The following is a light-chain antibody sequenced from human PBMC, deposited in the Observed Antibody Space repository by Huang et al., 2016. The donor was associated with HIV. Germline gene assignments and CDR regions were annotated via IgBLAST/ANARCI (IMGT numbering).Light chain of an antibody. CDR3: QKYDSAPRT. J-gene: IGKJ1*01. CDR1: RDISTF. Sequence: MTQSPPSLSASIGDRVTLTCRASRDISTFLAWYQQKPGKPPRLLLYEPSILHSGVPSRFSGGGSGTNFTLTVSSLQPEDVANYYCQKYDSAPRTFGQGTKLEL. CDR2: EPS. V-gene: IGKV1-27*01.